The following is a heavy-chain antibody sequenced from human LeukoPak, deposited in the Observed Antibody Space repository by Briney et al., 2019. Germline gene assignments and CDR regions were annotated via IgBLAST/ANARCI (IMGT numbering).Heavy chain of an antibody. CDR3: ARDLVTPRATHMVP. CDR1: GYTYTSYG. J-gene: IGHJ5*02. CDR2: ISAYNGNT. D-gene: IGHD2-15*01. V-gene: IGHV1-18*01. Sequence: ASVKVSCKASGYTYTSYGISWVRQAPGQGLEWMGWISAYNGNTNYAQKLQGRVTMTTDTSTSTAYMELRSLRSDDTAVYYCARDLVTPRATHMVPWGQGTLVTVSS.